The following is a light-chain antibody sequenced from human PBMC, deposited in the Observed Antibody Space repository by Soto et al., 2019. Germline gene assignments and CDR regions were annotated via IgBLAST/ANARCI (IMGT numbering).Light chain of an antibody. J-gene: IGKJ5*01. CDR3: QQYYNWPA. CDR2: GAS. Sequence: EIVMTQSPATLSVSPGERATLSCRASQSVSSNLAWYQQKPGQAPRLLIYGASTRATGIPARFSGSGSGTEFILTISSLQSEDFAVYYCQQYYNWPAFGQGTRLEIK. V-gene: IGKV3D-15*01. CDR1: QSVSSN.